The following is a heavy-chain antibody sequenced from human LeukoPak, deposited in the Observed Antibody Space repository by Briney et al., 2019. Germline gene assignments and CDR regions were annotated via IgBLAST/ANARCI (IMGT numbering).Heavy chain of an antibody. Sequence: SETLSLTCAVYGGSFSGYYWSWIRQPPGKGLEWIGEINHSGSTNYSPSLKSRVTISVDTSKKQFSLKLSSVTAADTAMYYCARHNSEAYYYFWSGSIDDAFDIWGQGTMVTVSS. V-gene: IGHV4-34*01. CDR1: GGSFSGYY. D-gene: IGHD3-3*01. CDR2: INHSGST. J-gene: IGHJ3*02. CDR3: ARHNSEAYYYFWSGSIDDAFDI.